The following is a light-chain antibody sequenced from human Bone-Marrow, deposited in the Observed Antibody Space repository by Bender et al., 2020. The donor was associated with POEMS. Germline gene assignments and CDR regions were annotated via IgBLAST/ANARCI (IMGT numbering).Light chain of an antibody. Sequence: QSALTQPASVSGSPGQSITISCTGTSSDVGGYNYVSWYQQHPGKAPKLMIYDVSNRPSRVSNRFSGSKSGNTASLTISGLQAEDEADYYCISYTTSRTYVFGTGTKVTVL. CDR1: SSDVGGYNY. CDR3: ISYTTSRTYV. J-gene: IGLJ1*01. V-gene: IGLV2-14*01. CDR2: DVS.